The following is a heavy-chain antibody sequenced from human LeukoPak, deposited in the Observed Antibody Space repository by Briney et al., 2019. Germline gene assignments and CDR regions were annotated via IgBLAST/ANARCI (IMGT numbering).Heavy chain of an antibody. Sequence: GGPLRLSCAASGFTFSSYWMHWVRQAPGKGLVWVSRINSDGSSTSYADSVKGRFTISRDNAKNTLYLQMNSLRAEDTAVYYCARDRSSWYAFDYWGQGTLVTVSS. CDR1: GFTFSSYW. J-gene: IGHJ4*02. D-gene: IGHD6-13*01. CDR3: ARDRSSWYAFDY. V-gene: IGHV3-74*01. CDR2: INSDGSST.